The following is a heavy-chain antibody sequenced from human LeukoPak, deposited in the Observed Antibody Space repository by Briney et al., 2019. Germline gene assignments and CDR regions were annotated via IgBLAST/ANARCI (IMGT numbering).Heavy chain of an antibody. V-gene: IGHV3-66*01. D-gene: IGHD5-18*01. CDR3: ATRGDSYYFDY. CDR1: GFIVSSSY. Sequence: PGGSLRLSCAASGFIVSSSYMSWVRQAPGKGLEWVSIIYVGGSTYYADSVKGRFTISRDNSKSTLYLQMNSLRAEDTAVYYCATRGDSYYFDYWGQGTLVTVSS. CDR2: IYVGGST. J-gene: IGHJ4*02.